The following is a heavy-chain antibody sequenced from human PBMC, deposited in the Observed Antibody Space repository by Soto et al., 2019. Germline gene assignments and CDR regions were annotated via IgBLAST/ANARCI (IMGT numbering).Heavy chain of an antibody. CDR2: ISWNSGSI. Sequence: PGGSLRLSCAASGFTFDEYAMHWVRQAPGKGLEWVSGISWNSGSIGYADSVKGRFTISRDNAKNSLYLQMNSLRAEDTALYYCAKDKINTGRVPAAPNFYYYYYMDVWGKGTTVTVSS. V-gene: IGHV3-9*01. CDR3: AKDKINTGRVPAAPNFYYYYYMDV. J-gene: IGHJ6*03. CDR1: GFTFDEYA. D-gene: IGHD2-2*01.